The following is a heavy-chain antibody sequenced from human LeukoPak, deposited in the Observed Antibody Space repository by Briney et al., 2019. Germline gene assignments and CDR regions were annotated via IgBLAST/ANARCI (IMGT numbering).Heavy chain of an antibody. V-gene: IGHV1-69*13. J-gene: IGHJ4*02. Sequence: ASVKVSCKASGDTFSNYAISWVRQAPGQGLEWMGGIIPIFGTANYAQKFQGRVTITADESTSTAYMELSSLRSEDTAVYYCARGRMAGTYVFDYWGQGTLVTVSS. CDR2: IIPIFGTA. CDR3: ARGRMAGTYVFDY. CDR1: GDTFSNYA. D-gene: IGHD6-19*01.